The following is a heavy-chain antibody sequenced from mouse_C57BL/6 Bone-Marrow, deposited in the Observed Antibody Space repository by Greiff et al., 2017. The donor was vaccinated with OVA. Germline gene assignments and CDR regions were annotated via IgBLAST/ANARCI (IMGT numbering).Heavy chain of an antibody. J-gene: IGHJ3*01. CDR1: GYTFTDYE. V-gene: IGHV1-15*01. CDR2: IDPETGGT. D-gene: IGHD1-1*01. Sequence: VQLQQSGAELVRPGASVTLSCKASGYTFTDYEMHWVKQTPVHGLEWIGAIDPETGGTAYNQKFKGKAILTADKSSSTAYMELRSLTSEDSAVYYCTRRGLYGSSYGFADWGQGTLVTVSA. CDR3: TRRGLYGSSYGFAD.